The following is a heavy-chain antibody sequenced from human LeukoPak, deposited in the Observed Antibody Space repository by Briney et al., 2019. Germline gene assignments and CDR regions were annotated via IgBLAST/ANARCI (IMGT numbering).Heavy chain of an antibody. Sequence: GRSLRLSCAATGFTFSSYAMHWVRQAPGKGLEWVAVISYDGSNKYYADSVKGRFTISRDNSKNTLYLQMNSLRAEDTAVYYCARASSWRDSDAFDIWGQGTMVTVSS. J-gene: IGHJ3*02. CDR3: ARASSWRDSDAFDI. V-gene: IGHV3-30-3*01. CDR2: ISYDGSNK. CDR1: GFTFSSYA. D-gene: IGHD2-2*01.